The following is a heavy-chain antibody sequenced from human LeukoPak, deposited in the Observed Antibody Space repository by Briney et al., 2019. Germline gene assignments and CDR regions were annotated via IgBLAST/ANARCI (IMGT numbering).Heavy chain of an antibody. CDR1: GFTFNTYS. CDR3: AKVGAGTKDYYYMDV. V-gene: IGHV3-30-3*01. Sequence: GGSLRLSCIASGFTFNTYSMHWVRQAPGKGLEWVAVLSFDGDEKHYADSMKGRFTISRDNSKNTLYLQVDSLRAEDTAVYYCAKVGAGTKDYYYMDVWGKGTTVTVSS. D-gene: IGHD1-7*01. J-gene: IGHJ6*03. CDR2: LSFDGDEK.